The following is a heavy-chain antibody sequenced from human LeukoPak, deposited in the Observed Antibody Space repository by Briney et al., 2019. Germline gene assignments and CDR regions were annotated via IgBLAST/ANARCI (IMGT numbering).Heavy chain of an antibody. Sequence: PSETLSLTCAVYGGSFSGYYWSWIRQPPGKGLEWIGEINHSGSTNYNPSLKSRVTISVQPSKNHFSLKLSSVTAADTAVYYCARVRHKPPYYYDSSGYCYFAYWGQGTLVTVSS. V-gene: IGHV4-34*01. CDR3: ARVRHKPPYYYDSSGYCYFAY. CDR2: INHSGST. CDR1: GGSFSGYY. J-gene: IGHJ4*02. D-gene: IGHD3-22*01.